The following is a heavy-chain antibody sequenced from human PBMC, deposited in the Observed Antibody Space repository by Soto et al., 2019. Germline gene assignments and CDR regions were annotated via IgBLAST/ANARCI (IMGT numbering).Heavy chain of an antibody. CDR2: ISGSGGST. V-gene: IGHV3-23*01. D-gene: IGHD3-10*01. CDR3: AKNLLWFGELSYFDY. J-gene: IGHJ4*02. Sequence: EVQLLESGGGLVQPGGSVRLSCAASGFTFSSYAMSWVRQAPGKGLEWVSAISGSGGSTYYADSVKGRFTISRDSSKNTLYLQMNSLRAEDTAVYYCAKNLLWFGELSYFDYWGQGTLVTVSS. CDR1: GFTFSSYA.